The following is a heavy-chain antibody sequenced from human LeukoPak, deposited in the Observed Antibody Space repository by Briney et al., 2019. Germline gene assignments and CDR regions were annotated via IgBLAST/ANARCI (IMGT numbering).Heavy chain of an antibody. CDR3: ARLSYYDFWSGYSNNWFDP. V-gene: IGHV5-51*01. D-gene: IGHD3-3*01. CDR1: GXSFTSYW. J-gene: IGHJ5*02. CDR2: IYPGDSDT. Sequence: GESLKISCKGSGXSFTSYWIGWVRQMPGKGLEWMGIIYPGDSDTRYSPSFQGQVTISADKSISTAYLQWSSLKASDTAMYYCARLSYYDFWSGYSNNWFDPWGQGTLVTVSS.